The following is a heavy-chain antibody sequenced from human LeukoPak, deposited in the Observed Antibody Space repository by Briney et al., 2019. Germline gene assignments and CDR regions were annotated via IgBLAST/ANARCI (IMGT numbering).Heavy chain of an antibody. CDR3: ARSLGYSNYYYYYMDV. V-gene: IGHV1-69*13. Sequence: SVKVSCKASGGTFSSYAISWVRQAPGQGLEWMGGNIPIFGTANYAQKFQGRVTITADESTSTAYMELSSLRSEDTAVYYCARSLGYSNYYYYYMDVWGKGTTVTVSS. CDR2: NIPIFGTA. J-gene: IGHJ6*03. CDR1: GGTFSSYA. D-gene: IGHD4-11*01.